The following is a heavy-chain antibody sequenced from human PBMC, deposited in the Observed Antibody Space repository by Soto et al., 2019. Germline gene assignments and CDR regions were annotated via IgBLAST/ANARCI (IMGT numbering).Heavy chain of an antibody. V-gene: IGHV4-39*01. CDR1: GGSISSSSYY. CDR2: IYYSGST. D-gene: IGHD3-22*01. Sequence: QLQLQESGPGLVKPSETLSLTCTVSGGSISSSSYYWGWIRQPPGKGLEWIGSIYYSGSTYYNPSLKSRVTISVDTSKNQCSLKLRAVTAADTAVYYCARTNYDGSMGYWGQGTLVTVSS. CDR3: ARTNYDGSMGY. J-gene: IGHJ4*02.